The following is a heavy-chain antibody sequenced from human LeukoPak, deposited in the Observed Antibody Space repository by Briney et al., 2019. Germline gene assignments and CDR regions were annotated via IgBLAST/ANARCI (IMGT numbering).Heavy chain of an antibody. CDR3: ARTFVSGDGYKVGYFDY. D-gene: IGHD5-24*01. CDR2: IYPSGNI. V-gene: IGHV3-53*01. CDR1: GFTFSNSY. Sequence: GGSLRLSCAASGFTFSNSYMSWVRQAPGKGLEWVSLIYPSGNIYYADSVKGRFTISRDNSKDTLFLQMNSLRAEDTAIYYCARTFVSGDGYKVGYFDYWGQGTLVTVSS. J-gene: IGHJ4*02.